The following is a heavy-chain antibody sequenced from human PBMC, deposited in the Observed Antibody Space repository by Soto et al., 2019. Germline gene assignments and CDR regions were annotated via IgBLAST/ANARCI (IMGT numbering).Heavy chain of an antibody. J-gene: IGHJ4*01. Sequence: GGSLRLSCAASGFPFSNAWINWVRQTPGTGLQWVGRVKSKTDGGSADYAAPVKGRFAVSRDDSKNIVYLQMNSAKIEDTGVYYCTTDSRTTMPEVRFDYWGHGTLVTVSS. CDR2: VKSKTDGGSA. CDR1: GFPFSNAW. CDR3: TTDSRTTMPEVRFDY. D-gene: IGHD3-10*01. V-gene: IGHV3-15*07.